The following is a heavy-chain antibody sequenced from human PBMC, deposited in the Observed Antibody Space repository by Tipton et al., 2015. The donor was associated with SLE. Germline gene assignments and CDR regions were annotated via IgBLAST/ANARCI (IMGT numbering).Heavy chain of an antibody. Sequence: TLSLTCTVSGGSISSSGYYWGWIRQPPGKGLEWVGTVYYTGNTFYNPSLKSRVTILVDTSKNQFSLKLSSVTAADTAVYYCARDEYRYDATGYHLLGHFDFWGQGTLVTVSS. J-gene: IGHJ4*02. CDR1: GGSISSSGYY. CDR3: ARDEYRYDATGYHLLGHFDF. V-gene: IGHV4-39*07. CDR2: VYYTGNT. D-gene: IGHD3-22*01.